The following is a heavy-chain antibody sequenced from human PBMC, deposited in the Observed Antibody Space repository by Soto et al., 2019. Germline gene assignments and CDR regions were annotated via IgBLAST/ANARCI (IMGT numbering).Heavy chain of an antibody. CDR3: ARDKRWVRWHYFDY. CDR1: GFTFSSYA. D-gene: IGHD1-26*01. V-gene: IGHV3-30-3*01. CDR2: ISYDGSNK. J-gene: IGHJ4*02. Sequence: QVQLVESGGGVVQPGRSLRLSCAASGFTFSSYAMHWVHQAPGKGLEWVAVISYDGSNKYYADSVKDRFTISRDNSKNTLYLQMNSLRAEDTAVYYCARDKRWVRWHYFDYWGQGTLVTVSS.